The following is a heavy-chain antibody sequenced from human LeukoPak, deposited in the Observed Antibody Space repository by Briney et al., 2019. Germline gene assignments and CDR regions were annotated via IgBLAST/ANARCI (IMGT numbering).Heavy chain of an antibody. V-gene: IGHV3-11*04. Sequence: GGSLRLSCAASGFTFSDYYMSWIRQAPGKGLEWVSYISSSGSTIYYADSVKGRFTISRDNAKNSLFLQMNSLRAEDTAVYYCARGEVVTASLPDYFYYYMDVWGKGTTVTISS. J-gene: IGHJ6*03. CDR3: ARGEVVTASLPDYFYYYMDV. CDR1: GFTFSDYY. D-gene: IGHD2-21*02. CDR2: ISSSGSTI.